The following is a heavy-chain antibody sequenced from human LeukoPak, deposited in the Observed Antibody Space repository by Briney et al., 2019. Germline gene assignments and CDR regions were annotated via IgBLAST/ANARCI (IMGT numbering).Heavy chain of an antibody. Sequence: PSETLSLTCAVYGGSFSGYYWSWIRQPPGKGLERIGEINHSGSTNYSPSLKSRVTISVDTSKNQFSLKLSSVTAADTAVYYCAREGSGNTAMAAPDYWGQGTLVTVSS. J-gene: IGHJ4*02. D-gene: IGHD5-18*01. CDR3: AREGSGNTAMAAPDY. CDR2: INHSGST. V-gene: IGHV4-34*01. CDR1: GGSFSGYY.